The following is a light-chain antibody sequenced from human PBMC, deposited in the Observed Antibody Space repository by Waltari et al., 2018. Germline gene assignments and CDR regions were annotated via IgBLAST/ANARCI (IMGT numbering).Light chain of an antibody. J-gene: IGLJ2*01. CDR2: DDN. CDR1: SSTIGTNF. Sequence: QSVLTQPPSVSAAPGQKVTISCPGSSSTIGTNFVFWYQQLPGTAPKLLIYDDNERPSGIPDRFSGSKSGTSATLGITGLQTGDEADYYCGTWDSSLSVVVFGGGTKVTVL. V-gene: IGLV1-51*01. CDR3: GTWDSSLSVVV.